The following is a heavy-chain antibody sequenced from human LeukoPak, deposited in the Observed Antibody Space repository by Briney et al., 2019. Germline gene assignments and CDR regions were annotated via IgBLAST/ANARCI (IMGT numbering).Heavy chain of an antibody. J-gene: IGHJ4*02. CDR3: ARLGQHLNTMIVVVQFDY. V-gene: IGHV4-39*01. CDR2: IYYSGST. Sequence: PSETLSLTCTVSGGSISSSSYYWGWIRQPPGKGLEWIGSIYYSGSTYYNPSLKSRVTISVDTSKNQFSLKLSSVTAADTAVYYCARLGQHLNTMIVVVQFDYWGQGTLVTVSS. D-gene: IGHD3-22*01. CDR1: GGSISSSSYY.